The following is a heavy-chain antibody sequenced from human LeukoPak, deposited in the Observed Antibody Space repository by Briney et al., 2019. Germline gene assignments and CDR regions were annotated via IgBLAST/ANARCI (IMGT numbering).Heavy chain of an antibody. J-gene: IGHJ4*02. CDR2: IIPIFGTA. Sequence: ASVKVSCKASGGTFSSYAISRVRQAPGQGLEWMGGIIPIFGTANYAQKSQGRVTITADESTSTAYMELSSLRSEDTAVYYCARVALADPYYDFWSGYQYLDYWGQGTLVTVSS. V-gene: IGHV1-69*13. CDR3: ARVALADPYYDFWSGYQYLDY. CDR1: GGTFSSYA. D-gene: IGHD3-3*01.